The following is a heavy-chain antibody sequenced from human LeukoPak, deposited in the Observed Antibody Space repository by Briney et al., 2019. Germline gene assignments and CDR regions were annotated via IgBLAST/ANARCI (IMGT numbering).Heavy chain of an antibody. Sequence: GGSLRPSCAASGFTFSSYWMSWVRQAPGKGLEWVANIKQDGSEKYFVDSVKGRFTISRDNAKNSLYLQMNSLRAEDTAVYYCAIYKPARSCSGGSCPSFDYWGQGTLVTVSS. CDR2: IKQDGSEK. J-gene: IGHJ4*02. CDR1: GFTFSSYW. V-gene: IGHV3-7*05. CDR3: AIYKPARSCSGGSCPSFDY. D-gene: IGHD2-15*01.